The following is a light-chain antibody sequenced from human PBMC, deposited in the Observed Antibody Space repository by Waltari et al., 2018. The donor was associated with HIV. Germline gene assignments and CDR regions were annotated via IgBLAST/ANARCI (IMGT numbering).Light chain of an antibody. CDR2: SDD. CDR3: GVWDDGLNGPE. Sequence: QSVLTQPPSASGTPGQRVTISCSGSNSNTGHNTVSWYQHLPGTAPKLLIYSDDQRPSGVPDRFSGSKSGTSASLAISGLQSEDEADYYCGVWDDGLNGPEFGGGTKLTVL. V-gene: IGLV1-44*01. CDR1: NSNTGHNT. J-gene: IGLJ3*02.